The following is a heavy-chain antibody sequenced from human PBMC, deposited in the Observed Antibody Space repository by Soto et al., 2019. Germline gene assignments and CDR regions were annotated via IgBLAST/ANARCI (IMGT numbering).Heavy chain of an antibody. CDR2: IYYSGST. D-gene: IGHD4-17*01. Sequence: SETLSLTCTVSGDSISSYYWSWIRQPPGKGLEWIGYIYYSGSTNYNPSLKSRVTISVDTSKNQFSLKLSSVTAADTAVYYCARAWGSTVVTVFDYWGQGTLVTVS. CDR1: GDSISSYY. CDR3: ARAWGSTVVTVFDY. J-gene: IGHJ4*02. V-gene: IGHV4-59*01.